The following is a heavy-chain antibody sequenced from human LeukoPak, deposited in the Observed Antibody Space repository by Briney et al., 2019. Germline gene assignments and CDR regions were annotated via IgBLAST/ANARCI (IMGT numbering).Heavy chain of an antibody. CDR1: GFTFSSYS. CDR2: ISSSSSTT. Sequence: GGSLRLSCAASGFTFSSYSMNWVRQAPGMGLEWVSYISSSSSTTYYADSVKGRFTISRDNAKNSLYLQMNSLRDEDTAVYYCAMDSSSWAYYYYYMGVWGKGTTVTVSS. D-gene: IGHD6-13*01. V-gene: IGHV3-48*02. CDR3: AMDSSSWAYYYYYMGV. J-gene: IGHJ6*03.